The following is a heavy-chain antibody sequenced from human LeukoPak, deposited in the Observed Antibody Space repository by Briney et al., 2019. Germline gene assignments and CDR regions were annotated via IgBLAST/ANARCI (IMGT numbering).Heavy chain of an antibody. V-gene: IGHV1-8*01. D-gene: IGHD6-19*01. CDR1: GYTFTSYD. Sequence: GASVKVSCKASGYTFTSYDINRVRQATGQGLEWMGWMNPNSGNTGYAQKFQGRVTMTRNTSISTAYMELSSLRSEDTAVYYCARGRLAVAGTIGGYYYGMDVWGQGTTVTVSS. CDR3: ARGRLAVAGTIGGYYYGMDV. CDR2: MNPNSGNT. J-gene: IGHJ6*02.